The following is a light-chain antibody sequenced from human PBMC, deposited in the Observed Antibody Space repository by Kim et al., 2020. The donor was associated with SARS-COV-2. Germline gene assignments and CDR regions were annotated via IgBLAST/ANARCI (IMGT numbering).Light chain of an antibody. V-gene: IGLV3-1*01. J-gene: IGLJ2*01. CDR1: KLGDKY. CDR2: QDS. Sequence: SYELTQPPSVSVSPGQTASIPCSGDKLGDKYACWYQQKPGQSPVLVIYQDSKRPSGIPERFSGSNSGNTATLTISGTQAMDEADYYCQAWDSSTVVFGGG. CDR3: QAWDSSTVV.